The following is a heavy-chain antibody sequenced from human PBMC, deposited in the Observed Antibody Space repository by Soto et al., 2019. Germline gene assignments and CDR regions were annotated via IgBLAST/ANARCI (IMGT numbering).Heavy chain of an antibody. CDR1: GFSFRSYA. CDR3: AIESMPHHYGDTLSDY. V-gene: IGHV3-23*01. CDR2: FSAGGRA. Sequence: QLLESGGGLIQPGGSLRLSCEASGFSFRSYALSWVRQAPGKGLEWVSTFSAGGRAYYPDSVKGRFTIAIDTSKNTLTLQGRSLRAEYSAAYYCAIESMPHHYGDTLSDYCGQGTRVTFSS. J-gene: IGHJ4*02. D-gene: IGHD4-17*01.